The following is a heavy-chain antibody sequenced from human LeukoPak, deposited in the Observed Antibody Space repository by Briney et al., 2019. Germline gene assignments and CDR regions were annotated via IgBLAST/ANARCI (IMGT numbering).Heavy chain of an antibody. CDR2: INPNTGDR. J-gene: IGHJ4*02. D-gene: IGHD4-17*01. CDR1: GYTFTNYH. Sequence: ASLKVSCKASGYTFTNYHINWVRQAPGQGLEWMGWINPNTGDRGYAQKFQGRVSITGDTYISTAYMELGSPRAEDTAVYFCARTTSLTASGYDYWGQGTLVTVSS. V-gene: IGHV1-8*03. CDR3: ARTTSLTASGYDY.